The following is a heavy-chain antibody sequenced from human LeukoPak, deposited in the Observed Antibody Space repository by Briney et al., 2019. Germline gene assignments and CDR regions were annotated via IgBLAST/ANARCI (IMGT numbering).Heavy chain of an antibody. D-gene: IGHD4-17*01. V-gene: IGHV1-8*01. CDR1: GYTFTSYD. J-gene: IGHJ3*02. CDR3: ASGADWTTVTSDAFDI. CDR2: MNPNSGNT. Sequence: ASVKVSCKASGYTFTSYDINWVRQATGQGLEWMGWMNPNSGNTGYAQKFQGRVTMTRNTSISTAYMELSSLRSEDTAVYYCASGADWTTVTSDAFDIWGQGTMVTVSS.